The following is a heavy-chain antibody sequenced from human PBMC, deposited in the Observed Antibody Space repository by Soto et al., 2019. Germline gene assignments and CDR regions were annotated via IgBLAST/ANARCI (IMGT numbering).Heavy chain of an antibody. CDR3: ATRRRQRGNWFDT. CDR2: MNPNSGNT. Sequence: ASVKVSCKASGYTFTSYDINWVRQATGQGLEWMGWMNPNSGNTGYAQKFQGRVTMTRNTSISTAYMELSSLRSEDTAVYYCATRRRQRGNWFDTWGQGTLVTVSS. J-gene: IGHJ5*02. CDR1: GYTFTSYD. V-gene: IGHV1-8*01.